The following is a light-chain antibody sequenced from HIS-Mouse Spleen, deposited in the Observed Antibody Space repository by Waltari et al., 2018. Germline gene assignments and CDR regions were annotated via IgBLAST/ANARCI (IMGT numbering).Light chain of an antibody. Sequence: QSVLTQPPSASGTPGQRVTISCSGSSSNIGSNYVYWYQQLPGTAPKLLIYRNNQRASGVPDRFSGSKPGTSASLAISGLRSEEEADYYCAAWDDSLSGPVFGGGTKLTVL. J-gene: IGLJ3*02. CDR3: AAWDDSLSGPV. CDR2: RNN. CDR1: SSNIGSNY. V-gene: IGLV1-47*01.